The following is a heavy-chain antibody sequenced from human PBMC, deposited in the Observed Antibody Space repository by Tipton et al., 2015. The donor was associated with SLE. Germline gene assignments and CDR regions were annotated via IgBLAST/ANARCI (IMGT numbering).Heavy chain of an antibody. CDR1: GGSFSGYY. Sequence: TLSLTCAVYGGSFSGYYWSWIRQPPGKGLEWIGEINHSGSTNYNPSLKSRVTISVDTSKNQFSLKLSSVTAADTAVYYCARGQGRYSSSWFYYYYYMDVWGKGTTVTVSS. V-gene: IGHV4-34*01. CDR2: INHSGST. D-gene: IGHD6-13*01. J-gene: IGHJ6*03. CDR3: ARGQGRYSSSWFYYYYYMDV.